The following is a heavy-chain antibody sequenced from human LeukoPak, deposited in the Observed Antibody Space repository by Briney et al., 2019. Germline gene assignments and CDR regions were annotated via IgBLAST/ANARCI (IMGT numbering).Heavy chain of an antibody. CDR1: GFTFSSHA. D-gene: IGHD2-21*02. J-gene: IGHJ4*02. V-gene: IGHV3-74*01. Sequence: TGGSLRLSCAASGFTFSSHAMHWVRHAPGKGLVWVSRVKSDGSSTSYADSVKGRFTISRDNDRNTLYLQMNSLRAEDTAVYYCARDGFLGPVTAYLNYWGQGTPVTVSS. CDR2: VKSDGSST. CDR3: ARDGFLGPVTAYLNY.